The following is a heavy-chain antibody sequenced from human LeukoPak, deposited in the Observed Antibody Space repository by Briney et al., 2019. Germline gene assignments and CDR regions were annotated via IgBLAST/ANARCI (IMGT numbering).Heavy chain of an antibody. CDR2: ISYSGST. J-gene: IGHJ5*02. CDR1: GGSISSYY. Sequence: PSETLSFTCTGSGGSISSYYWSWIRQPPGKGLVWIGYISYSGSTNFNPSLKSRVTISVDTSKNQYSLKLSSVTAADTAVYYCAREGTAGTNLNWFDPWGQGTLVTVSS. CDR3: AREGTAGTNLNWFDP. D-gene: IGHD1-1*01. V-gene: IGHV4-59*01.